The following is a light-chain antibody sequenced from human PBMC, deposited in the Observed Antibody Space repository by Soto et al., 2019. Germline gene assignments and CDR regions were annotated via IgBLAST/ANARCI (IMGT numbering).Light chain of an antibody. J-gene: IGKJ1*01. CDR1: QSIRSW. CDR3: QQYSTYWT. CDR2: KAS. V-gene: IGKV1-5*03. Sequence: DIQMTQSPSTLSASVGDRVTITCRASQSIRSWLAWYQQKPGKAPKLLIYKASSLETGVPSRFSGSGSGTEFTLTISSLQPDDFESYYCQQYSTYWTFGQGTKVEMK.